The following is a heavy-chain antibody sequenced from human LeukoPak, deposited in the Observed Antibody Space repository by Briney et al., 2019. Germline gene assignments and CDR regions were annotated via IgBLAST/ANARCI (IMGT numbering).Heavy chain of an antibody. CDR1: GFTFSSYG. J-gene: IGHJ6*02. Sequence: GGSLRLSCAASGFTFSSYGMMWVRQAPGKGLEWVSAITGSGGSTYYADSVKGRWTIARDNSKTTVYLQMHSLRAEVTALYYCAKANRNYYGMDVWGQETTVTVSS. V-gene: IGHV3-23*01. D-gene: IGHD2/OR15-2a*01. CDR2: ITGSGGST. CDR3: AKANRNYYGMDV.